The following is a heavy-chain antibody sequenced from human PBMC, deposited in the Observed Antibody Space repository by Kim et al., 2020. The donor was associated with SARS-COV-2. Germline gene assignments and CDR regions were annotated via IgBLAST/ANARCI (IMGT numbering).Heavy chain of an antibody. CDR2: IYYSGST. V-gene: IGHV4-59*01. CDR1: GGSISSYY. CDR3: ARWSVWGGSSAIGFDY. D-gene: IGHD1-26*01. J-gene: IGHJ4*02. Sequence: SETLSLTCTVSGGSISSYYWSWIRQPPGKGLEWIGYIYYSGSTNYNPSLKSRVTISVDTSKNQFSLKLSSVTAADTAVYYCARWSVWGGSSAIGFDYWGQGTLVTVSS.